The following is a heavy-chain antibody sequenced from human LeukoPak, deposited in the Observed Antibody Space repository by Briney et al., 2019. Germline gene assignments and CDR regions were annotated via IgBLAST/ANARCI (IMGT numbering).Heavy chain of an antibody. D-gene: IGHD3-3*01. J-gene: IGHJ5*02. CDR2: IIPIFGTA. CDR3: ARGRLLYPFDP. CDR1: GGTFSSYA. V-gene: IGHV1-69*05. Sequence: GSSVKVSCKASGGTFSSYAISWVRQAPGQGLEWMGRIIPIFGTANYAQKFQGRGTITTDESTSTAYMELSSLRSEDTAVYYCARGRLLYPFDPWGQGTLVTVSS.